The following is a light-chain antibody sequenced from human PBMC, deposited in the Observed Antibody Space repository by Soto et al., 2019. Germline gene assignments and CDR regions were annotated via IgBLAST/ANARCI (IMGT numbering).Light chain of an antibody. Sequence: EIVLTQSPGTLSLSPGERATLSCRASQSVSSSYLAWYQQKPGQAPRLLIYGASNRATGIPARFSGSGSGTNFTLTISSLEPEDFAVYYCQQRRSWQVTCGQGTRLEIK. V-gene: IGKV3D-20*02. CDR3: QQRRSWQVT. CDR2: GAS. CDR1: QSVSSSY. J-gene: IGKJ5*01.